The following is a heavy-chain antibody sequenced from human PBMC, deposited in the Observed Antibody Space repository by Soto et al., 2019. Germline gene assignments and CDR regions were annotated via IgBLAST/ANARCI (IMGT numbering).Heavy chain of an antibody. CDR1: GGSFIGYH. D-gene: IGHD3-3*01. V-gene: IGHV4-34*01. J-gene: IGHJ5*02. CDR2: INPSGSI. Sequence: LEILSLTCAVYGGSFIGYHWSWFRQPPGKGLEWIGKINPSGSINYNPSLKSRVTISVDTSNNQFSLKLSSVTAADTAVYYCATAFWSGYYSRGWFDPWGQGTLVTVSS. CDR3: ATAFWSGYYSRGWFDP.